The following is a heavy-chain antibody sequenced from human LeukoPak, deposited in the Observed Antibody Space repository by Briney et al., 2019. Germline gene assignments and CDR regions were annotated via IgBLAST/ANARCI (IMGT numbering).Heavy chain of an antibody. J-gene: IGHJ4*02. D-gene: IGHD3-22*01. CDR2: INPSGGST. CDR3: ARGPSRHYYDSSGRENFDY. V-gene: IGHV1-46*01. CDR1: GYTFTSYY. Sequence: WASVKVSCKASGYTFTSYYMHWVGQAPGQGLEWMGIINPSGGSTSYAQKFQGRVTMTRDTSTSTVYMELSSLRSEDTAVYYCARGPSRHYYDSSGRENFDYWGQGTLVTVSS.